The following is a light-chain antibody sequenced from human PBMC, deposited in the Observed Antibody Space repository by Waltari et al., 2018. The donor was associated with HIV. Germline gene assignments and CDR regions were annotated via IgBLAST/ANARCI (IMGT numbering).Light chain of an antibody. Sequence: SYELTQSPSVSVSPGQTSSMSRSGYNLRATYVPWYQQKPGQSPGLVIYQSSKRPSEIPERFSGSNSGDTATLTISGTQAVDEADYYCQAWDSSSAVVFGGGTKLTVL. CDR2: QSS. J-gene: IGLJ2*01. CDR1: NLRATY. CDR3: QAWDSSSAVV. V-gene: IGLV3-1*01.